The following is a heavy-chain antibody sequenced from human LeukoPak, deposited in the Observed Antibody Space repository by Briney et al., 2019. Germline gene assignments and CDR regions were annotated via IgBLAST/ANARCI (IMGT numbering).Heavy chain of an antibody. CDR2: IRSKIYGGTP. J-gene: IGHJ4*02. V-gene: IGHV3-49*04. Sequence: GGSLRLSCAASGFTFSSYGMSWVRQAPGKGLEWVGFIRSKIYGGTPEYAASVKGRFTISRDDSKGIAYLQMDSLKTEDTAVYYCTRDQTPYYWGQGTLVTVSS. CDR1: GFTFSSYG. CDR3: TRDQTPYY.